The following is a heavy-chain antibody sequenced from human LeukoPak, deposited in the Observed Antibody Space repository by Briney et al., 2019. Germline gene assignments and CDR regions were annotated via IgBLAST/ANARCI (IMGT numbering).Heavy chain of an antibody. CDR1: GFTFSSYS. D-gene: IGHD3-10*01. Sequence: GSLRLSCAASGFTFSSYSMNWVRQAPGKGLEWIGSIYYSGSTYYNPSLKSRVTISVDTSKNQFSLKLSSVTAADTAVYYCASGSGSYYNLNWFDPWGQGTLVTVSS. J-gene: IGHJ5*02. CDR3: ASGSGSYYNLNWFDP. V-gene: IGHV4-39*07. CDR2: IYYSGST.